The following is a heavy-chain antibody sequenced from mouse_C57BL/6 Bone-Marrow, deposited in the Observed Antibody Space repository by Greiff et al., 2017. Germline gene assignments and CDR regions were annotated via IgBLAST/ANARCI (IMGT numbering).Heavy chain of an antibody. CDR3: ARGGQLRLRKYFDY. D-gene: IGHD3-2*02. CDR2: IYPGSGST. V-gene: IGHV1-55*01. CDR1: GYTFTSYW. J-gene: IGHJ2*01. Sequence: QVQLQQSGAELVKPGASVKMSCKASGYTFTSYWITWVKQRPGQGLEWIGDIYPGSGSTNYNEKFKSKATLTVDTSSSTAYMQLSSLTSEDSAVYYCARGGQLRLRKYFDYWGQGTTLTVSS.